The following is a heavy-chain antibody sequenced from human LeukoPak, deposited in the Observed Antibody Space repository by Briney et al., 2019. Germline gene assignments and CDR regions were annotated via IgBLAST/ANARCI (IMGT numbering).Heavy chain of an antibody. CDR1: GGSISSYY. J-gene: IGHJ5*02. Sequence: SETLSLTCTVSGGSISSYYWSWIRQPPGKGLEWIGYIYYSGSTNYNPSLKSRVTISVDTSKNQFSLKLSSVTAADTAVYYCARVLGDLVPAAHPYNWFDPWGQGTLVTVSS. V-gene: IGHV4-59*01. D-gene: IGHD2-2*01. CDR2: IYYSGST. CDR3: ARVLGDLVPAAHPYNWFDP.